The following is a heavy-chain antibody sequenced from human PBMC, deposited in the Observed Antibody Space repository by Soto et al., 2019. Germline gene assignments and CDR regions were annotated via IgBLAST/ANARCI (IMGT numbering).Heavy chain of an antibody. D-gene: IGHD2-2*02. Sequence: GASVKVSCKASGYTFTSYYMHWVRQAPGQGLEWMGIINPSGGSTSYAQKFQGRVTMTRDTSTSTVYMELSSLRSEDTAVYYCARDLIPGRRRSHNWFDPWGQGTLVTVSS. CDR3: ARDLIPGRRRSHNWFDP. V-gene: IGHV1-46*01. CDR1: GYTFTSYY. CDR2: INPSGGST. J-gene: IGHJ5*02.